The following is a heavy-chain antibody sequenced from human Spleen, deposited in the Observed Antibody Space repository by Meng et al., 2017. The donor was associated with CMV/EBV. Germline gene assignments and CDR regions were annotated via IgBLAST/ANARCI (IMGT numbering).Heavy chain of an antibody. CDR2: ISSSGKTK. D-gene: IGHD1-1*01. CDR3: ARITGGEYKYYNMDV. J-gene: IGHJ6*02. Sequence: GGSLRLSCAASGLIFTNYEMNWVRQAPGKGLEWISYISSSGKTKDYADSVRGRFTISRDNAKSSLYLQMNSLKAEDTAVYYCARITGGEYKYYNMDVWGQGTAVTVSS. CDR1: GLIFTNYE. V-gene: IGHV3-48*03.